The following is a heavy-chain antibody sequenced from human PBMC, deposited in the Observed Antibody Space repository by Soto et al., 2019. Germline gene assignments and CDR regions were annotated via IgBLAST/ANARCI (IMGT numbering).Heavy chain of an antibody. Sequence: TGGSLRLSCAASGFTFSSYGMHWVRQAPGKGLEWVAVISYDGSNKYYADSVKGRFTISRDNSKNTLYLQMNSLRAEDTAVYYCLGTRYYYYGMDVWGQGTTVTVSS. J-gene: IGHJ6*02. V-gene: IGHV3-30*03. CDR3: LGTRYYYYGMDV. CDR1: GFTFSSYG. CDR2: ISYDGSNK. D-gene: IGHD1-7*01.